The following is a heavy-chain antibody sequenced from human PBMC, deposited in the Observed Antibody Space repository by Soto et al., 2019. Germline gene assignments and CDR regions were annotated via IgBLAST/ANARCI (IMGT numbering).Heavy chain of an antibody. CDR2: IYYSGST. CDR1: GGSISSGGYY. CDR3: ARVGFLEWLSYEDAFDS. V-gene: IGHV4-31*03. D-gene: IGHD3-3*01. Sequence: SETLSLTCTVSGGSISSGGYYWSWIRQHPGKGLEWIGYIYYSGSTYYNPSLKSRVTISVDTSKNQFSLKLSSVTAADTAVYYCARVGFLEWLSYEDAFDSWGQGTMVTVSS. J-gene: IGHJ3*02.